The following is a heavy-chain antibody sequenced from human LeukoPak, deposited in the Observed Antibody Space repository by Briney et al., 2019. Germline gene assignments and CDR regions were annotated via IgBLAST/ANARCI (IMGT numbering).Heavy chain of an antibody. V-gene: IGHV1-2*04. CDR2: INPNSGGT. D-gene: IGHD4-17*01. CDR3: ARAHYGDYGGYYFDY. Sequence: ASVKVSCTASGYTFTAFYMHWVRQAPGQGLEWMGWINPNSGGTNYAQKFQGWVTMTRDTSISTAYMELSRLRSDDTAVYYCARAHYGDYGGYYFDYWGQGTLVTFSS. CDR1: GYTFTAFY. J-gene: IGHJ4*02.